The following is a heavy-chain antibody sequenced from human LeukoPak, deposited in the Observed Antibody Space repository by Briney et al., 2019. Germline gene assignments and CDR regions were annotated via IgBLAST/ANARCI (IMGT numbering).Heavy chain of an antibody. D-gene: IGHD3-16*01. CDR1: GGSIGTYH. Sequence: SGTLSLTCTVSGGSIGTYHWSWIRQPPGKGLEWIGYMYYTGSTNYNPSLKSRVTMSLDTSKKQLSLRLSSVTAADTAVYYCARDFGLNSFDYWGQGTLVTVSS. CDR2: MYYTGST. CDR3: ARDFGLNSFDY. V-gene: IGHV4-59*12. J-gene: IGHJ4*02.